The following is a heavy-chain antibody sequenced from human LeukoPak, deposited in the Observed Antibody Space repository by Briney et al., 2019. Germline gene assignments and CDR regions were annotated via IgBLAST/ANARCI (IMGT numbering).Heavy chain of an antibody. D-gene: IGHD6-19*01. Sequence: PGGSLRLSCAASGFTFDDYAMHWVRQAPGKGLEWVSGISWNSGSIGYADSVKGRFTISRDNAKNSLYLQMNSLRAEDTALYYCAKDKSVGGWDDDAFDIWGQGTMVTVSS. CDR3: AKDKSVGGWDDDAFDI. CDR2: ISWNSGSI. J-gene: IGHJ3*02. CDR1: GFTFDDYA. V-gene: IGHV3-9*01.